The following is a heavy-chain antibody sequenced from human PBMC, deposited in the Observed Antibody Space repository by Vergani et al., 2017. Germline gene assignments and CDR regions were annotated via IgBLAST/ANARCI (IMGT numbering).Heavy chain of an antibody. CDR1: GFTFSSYS. V-gene: IGHV3-21*01. D-gene: IGHD5-18*01. CDR3: ARGQVDAVQLWQDWVDP. CDR2: ISSSSSYT. J-gene: IGHJ5*02. Sequence: EVQLVESGAGLVKPGGSLRLSCAASGFTFSSYSMNLVRQAPGQGLEWVSSISSSSSYTYYADSVKGRFTIAKDNAKNSLYLQMNSLRAEETAVYYCARGQVDAVQLWQDWVDPWGQGTLVTVSS.